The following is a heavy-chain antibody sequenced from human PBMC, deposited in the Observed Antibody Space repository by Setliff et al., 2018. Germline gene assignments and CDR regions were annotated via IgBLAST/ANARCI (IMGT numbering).Heavy chain of an antibody. CDR3: ARETTMTYYFYYMDV. CDR2: INHSGST. Sequence: ETLSLTCAVYGESFSGHYWSWIRQPPGKGLEWIGEINHSGSTNYNPSLKTRVTISVDTSKNQFSLTLSSVTAADTAVYYCARETTMTYYFYYMDVWGKGTTVTVSS. J-gene: IGHJ6*03. V-gene: IGHV4-34*01. D-gene: IGHD4-17*01. CDR1: GESFSGHY.